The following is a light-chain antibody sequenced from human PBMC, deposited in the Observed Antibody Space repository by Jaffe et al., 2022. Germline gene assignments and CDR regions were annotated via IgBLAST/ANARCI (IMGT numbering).Light chain of an antibody. Sequence: DIQMTQSPSSLSASVGDRVTITCRASQGLGDSLAWYHQEPGKAPKLLIYSGSKLETGVPSRFSGSGSGPFYTLTISSLQPEDSGIYYCQQYSNTPYTFGQGTKVEIK. V-gene: IGKV1-NL1*01. CDR1: QGLGDS. J-gene: IGKJ2*01. CDR3: QQYSNTPYT. CDR2: SGS.